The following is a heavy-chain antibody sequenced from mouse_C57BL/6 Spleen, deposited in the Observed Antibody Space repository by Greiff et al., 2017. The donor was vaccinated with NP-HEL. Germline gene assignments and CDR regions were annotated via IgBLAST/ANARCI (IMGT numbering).Heavy chain of an antibody. Sequence: EVQLVESGPGLVKPSQSLSLTCSVTGYSITSGYYWNWIRQFPGNKLEWMGYISYDGSNNYNPSLKNRISITRDTSKNQFFLKLNSVTTEDTATYYCARTVVATPAWFAYWGQGTLVTVSA. J-gene: IGHJ3*01. CDR2: ISYDGSN. D-gene: IGHD1-1*01. V-gene: IGHV3-6*01. CDR1: GYSITSGYY. CDR3: ARTVVATPAWFAY.